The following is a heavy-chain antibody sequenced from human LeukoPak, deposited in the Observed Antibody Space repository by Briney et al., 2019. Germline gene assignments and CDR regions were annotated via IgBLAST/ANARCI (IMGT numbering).Heavy chain of an antibody. CDR2: ITNDGSST. V-gene: IGHV3-74*01. J-gene: IGHJ4*02. CDR3: AKGSRSIAVDNLCDY. D-gene: IGHD6-19*01. Sequence: GGSLRLSRAASGLTFSSHWMHWVRQAPGKGLVWVSRITNDGSSTTYADSVKGRFTISRDNSKNTLYLQMNSLRAEDTAVYYCAKGSRSIAVDNLCDYWGQGSLVTVSS. CDR1: GLTFSSHW.